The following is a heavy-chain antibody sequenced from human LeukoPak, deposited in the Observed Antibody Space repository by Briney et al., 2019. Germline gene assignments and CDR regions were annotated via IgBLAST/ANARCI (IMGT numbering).Heavy chain of an antibody. V-gene: IGHV3-21*01. D-gene: IGHD6-19*01. CDR3: ARDIVGIAVAGTTE. CDR2: ISSSSSYI. J-gene: IGHJ4*02. Sequence: GGSLRLSCAASGFTFSSYGMSWVRQAPGKGLEWVSSISSSSSYIYYADSVKGRFTISRDNAKNSLYLQMNSLRAEDTAVYYCARDIVGIAVAGTTEWGQGTLVTVSS. CDR1: GFTFSSYG.